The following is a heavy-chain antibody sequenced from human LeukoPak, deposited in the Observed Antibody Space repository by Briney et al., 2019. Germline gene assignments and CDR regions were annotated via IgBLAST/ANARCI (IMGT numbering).Heavy chain of an antibody. CDR3: ARDPYGAYYFDY. D-gene: IGHD4-17*01. CDR2: ISYDGTYK. Sequence: GGSLRLSCAASGFTFSNYAMHWVRQAPDKGLEWVALISYDGTYKYYTNSVKGRFTISRDNSKNTLYLQMNTLRAEDTAVYYCARDPYGAYYFDYWGQGTLVTVSS. V-gene: IGHV3-30*04. CDR1: GFTFSNYA. J-gene: IGHJ4*02.